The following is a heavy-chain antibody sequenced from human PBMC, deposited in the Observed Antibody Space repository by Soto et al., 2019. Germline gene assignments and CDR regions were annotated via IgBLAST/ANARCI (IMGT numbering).Heavy chain of an antibody. J-gene: IGHJ4*02. CDR3: ASLAIGTIIRGAPDF. Sequence: GGSLRLSCAASGFTFSDYYMSWIRQAPGKGLEWVSYITSSGSTIYYADSVQGRFTISRDNAKNSLYLQMNSLRAEDTAMYYCASLAIGTIIRGAPDFWGQGTLVTVSS. V-gene: IGHV3-11*01. CDR2: ITSSGSTI. CDR1: GFTFSDYY. D-gene: IGHD3-10*01.